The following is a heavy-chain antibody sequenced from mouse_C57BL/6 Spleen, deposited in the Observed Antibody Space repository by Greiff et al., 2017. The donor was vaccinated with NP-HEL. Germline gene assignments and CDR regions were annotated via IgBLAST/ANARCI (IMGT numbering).Heavy chain of an antibody. V-gene: IGHV3-6*01. CDR3: ARESSTVVATNWYFDV. CDR2: ISYDGSN. J-gene: IGHJ1*03. D-gene: IGHD1-1*01. Sequence: EVQLVESGPGLVKPSQSLSLTCSVTGYSITSGYYWNWIRQFPGNKLEWMGYISYDGSNNYNPSLKNRISITRDTSKNQFFLKLNSVTTEDTATYYCARESSTVVATNWYFDVWGTGTTVTVSS. CDR1: GYSITSGYY.